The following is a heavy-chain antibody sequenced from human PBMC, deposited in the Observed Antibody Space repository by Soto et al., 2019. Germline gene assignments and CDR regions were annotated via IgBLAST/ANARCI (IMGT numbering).Heavy chain of an antibody. V-gene: IGHV3-74*01. CDR1: GFTFSSYW. Sequence: EMQLVESGGGLVQSGGSLRLSCAASGFTFSSYWMHWVRQAPGKGVVWVSRINGDGGSTNYADSVKGRFTISRDNAKNTVYLQVDSLRAEDTAVYYCARGLYLKYGQDYWGQGTLVTVSS. D-gene: IGHD2-2*01. CDR2: INGDGGST. J-gene: IGHJ4*02. CDR3: ARGLYLKYGQDY.